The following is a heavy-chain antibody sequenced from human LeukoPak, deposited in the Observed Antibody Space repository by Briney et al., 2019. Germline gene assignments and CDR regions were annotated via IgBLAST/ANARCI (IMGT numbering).Heavy chain of an antibody. Sequence: GGSLRLSCAASGFSFSSYSINWVRQAPGKGQEWVSYITSSSDTMYYADSVKGRFTISRDNAKNSLYLQVDSLRAEDTAVYYCARVRPNWYFDLWGRGTLVTVSS. CDR3: ARVRPNWYFDL. V-gene: IGHV3-48*04. CDR2: ITSSSDTM. CDR1: GFSFSSYS. J-gene: IGHJ2*01.